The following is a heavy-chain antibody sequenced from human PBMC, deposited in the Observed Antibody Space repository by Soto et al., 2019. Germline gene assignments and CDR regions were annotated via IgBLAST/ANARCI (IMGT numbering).Heavy chain of an antibody. CDR2: IIPILGIA. Sequence: ASVKVSCKASGGTFSSYTISWVRQAPGQGLEWMGRIIPILGIANYAQKFQGRVTITADKSTSTAYMELSSLRSEDTAVYYCASDDGEGVPAAISGLRSYYYMDVWGKGTTVTVSS. J-gene: IGHJ6*03. V-gene: IGHV1-69*02. D-gene: IGHD2-2*01. CDR3: ASDDGEGVPAAISGLRSYYYMDV. CDR1: GGTFSSYT.